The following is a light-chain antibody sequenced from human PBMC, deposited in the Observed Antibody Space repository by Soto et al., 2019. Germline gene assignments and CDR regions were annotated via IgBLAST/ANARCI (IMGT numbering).Light chain of an antibody. CDR1: QSVSSSY. CDR2: GAS. Sequence: VVMTHSPKTLSCSPWQSSPLSSSSSQSVSSSYLAWYQQKPGQAPRLIIYGASTRATGIPARFSGSGSGTEFTLTISSLQPDDFATYYCQQYNSYSPWTFGQGTKVDI. V-gene: IGKV3-15*01. CDR3: QQYNSYSPWT. J-gene: IGKJ1*01.